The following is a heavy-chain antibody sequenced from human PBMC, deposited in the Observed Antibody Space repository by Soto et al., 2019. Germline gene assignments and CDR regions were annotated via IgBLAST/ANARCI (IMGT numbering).Heavy chain of an antibody. V-gene: IGHV1-46*01. Sequence: GASVKVSCKASGYTFTSYYMHWVRQAPGQGLEWMGIINPSGGSTSYAQKFQGRATMTRDTSTSTVYMELSSLRSEDTAVYYCARGKRMATNTDDNFDHWGQGTLVTVSS. CDR3: ARGKRMATNTDDNFDH. J-gene: IGHJ4*02. CDR1: GYTFTSYY. D-gene: IGHD5-12*01. CDR2: INPSGGST.